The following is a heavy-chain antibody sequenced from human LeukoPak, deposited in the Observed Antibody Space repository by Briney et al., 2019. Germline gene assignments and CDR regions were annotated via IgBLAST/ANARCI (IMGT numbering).Heavy chain of an antibody. Sequence: NPSETLSLTCTVSGGSISSSSYYWGWIRQPPGKGLEGIGSIYYSGSTYFAPSLKSRVTISVDTSKNQFSLKLSSVTAADTAVYYCARDEGVNDFVWGSLPSGATDPFDIWGQGTMVTVSS. CDR3: ARDEGVNDFVWGSLPSGATDPFDI. CDR2: IYYSGST. D-gene: IGHD3-16*01. CDR1: GGSISSSSYY. J-gene: IGHJ3*02. V-gene: IGHV4-39*07.